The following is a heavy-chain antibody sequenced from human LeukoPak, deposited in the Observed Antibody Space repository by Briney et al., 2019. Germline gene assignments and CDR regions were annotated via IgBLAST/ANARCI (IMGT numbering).Heavy chain of an antibody. V-gene: IGHV4-34*01. CDR2: INHSGST. CDR1: GGSFSGYY. CDR3: ARGHGGSYYFDY. D-gene: IGHD1-26*01. Sequence: SETLSLTCAVYGGSFSGYYWSWIRQPPGKELEWIGEINHSGSTNYNPSLKSRVTISVDTSKNQFSLKLSSVTAADTAVYYCARGHGGSYYFDYWGQGTLVTVSS. J-gene: IGHJ4*02.